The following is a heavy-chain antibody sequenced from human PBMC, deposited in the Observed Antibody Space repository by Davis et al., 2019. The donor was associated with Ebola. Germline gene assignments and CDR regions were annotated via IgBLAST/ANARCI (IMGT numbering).Heavy chain of an antibody. V-gene: IGHV3-73*01. CDR3: TLSAKLVRGEDY. CDR2: IRSKANSYAT. CDR1: GFTFSGSA. Sequence: GESLKISCAASGFTFSGSAMHWVRQASGKGLEWVGRIRSKANSYATAYAASVKGRFTISRDDSKNTAYLQMNSLKTEDTAVYYCTLSAKLVRGEDYWGQGTLVTVSS. J-gene: IGHJ4*02. D-gene: IGHD6-6*01.